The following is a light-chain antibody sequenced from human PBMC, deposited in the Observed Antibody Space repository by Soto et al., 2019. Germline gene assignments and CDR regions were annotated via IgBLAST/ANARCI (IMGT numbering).Light chain of an antibody. V-gene: IGLV2-14*01. CDR2: DVR. J-gene: IGLJ1*01. Sequence: QSALTQPASVSGSPGQSITISCTGTNSDVGGNDYVSWYQQHPGKAPKVLIYDVRNRPSGVSNRFSGSKSGNTASLTISGLAAEDDDDYCCSSYTTMSTRVCGTGTKLTVL. CDR1: NSDVGGNDY. CDR3: SSYTTMSTRV.